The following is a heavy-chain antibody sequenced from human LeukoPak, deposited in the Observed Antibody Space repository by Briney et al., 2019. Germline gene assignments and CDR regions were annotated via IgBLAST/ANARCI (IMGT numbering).Heavy chain of an antibody. D-gene: IGHD3-22*01. CDR1: GYTFTSYA. J-gene: IGHJ4*02. CDR3: ARDLSSGYGPRYYFDY. CDR2: INAGNGNT. V-gene: IGHV1-3*01. Sequence: ASVKVSCKASGYTFTSYAMHWVRQAPGQRLEWMGWINAGNGNTKYSQKFQGRVTITRDTSASTAYMELSSLRSEDTAVYYCARDLSSGYGPRYYFDYWGQGTLVTVSS.